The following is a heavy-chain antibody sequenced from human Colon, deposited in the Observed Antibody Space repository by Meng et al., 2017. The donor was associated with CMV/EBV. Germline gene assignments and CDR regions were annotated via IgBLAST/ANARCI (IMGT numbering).Heavy chain of an antibody. CDR1: GFNFRSSA. Sequence: GESLKISCEVSGFNFRSSAMSWVRQAPGKGLEWVSSISGAGTATFYADSVKGRFTISRDTPKNTLFLQLNSLRAEDTAVYYCARARSPTHFDYWGQGALVTVSS. J-gene: IGHJ4*02. CDR2: ISGAGTAT. V-gene: IGHV3-23*01. CDR3: ARARSPTHFDY.